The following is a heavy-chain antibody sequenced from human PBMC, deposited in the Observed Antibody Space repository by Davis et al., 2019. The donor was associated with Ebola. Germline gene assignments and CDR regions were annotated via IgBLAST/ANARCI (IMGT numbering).Heavy chain of an antibody. CDR3: VKGSITMTVVVYFDL. D-gene: IGHD3-22*01. CDR2: ITNNGGST. CDR1: GFMFSSYA. V-gene: IGHV3-64D*06. J-gene: IGHJ4*02. Sequence: GGSLRLSCSVSGFMFSSYAMHWVRQAPGKGLQYVSGITNNGGSTYYADPVKGRFIISRDNSKNTLYLQMSSLRIEDTAVYYCVKGSITMTVVVYFDLWGQGTLVTVSS.